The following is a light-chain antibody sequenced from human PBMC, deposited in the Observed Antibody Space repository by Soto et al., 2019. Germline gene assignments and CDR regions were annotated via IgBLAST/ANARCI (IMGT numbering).Light chain of an antibody. CDR2: GTS. CDR1: QSVSST. Sequence: EIVMTQSPATLSVSPGERATLSCRASQSVSSTLAWYQQIPGQAPRLLIYGTSTRATGILARFSGSGSGTEFTLTISSLQSEDFAFYYCQQYYQWPLTFGGGTKVEVK. V-gene: IGKV3-15*01. CDR3: QQYYQWPLT. J-gene: IGKJ4*01.